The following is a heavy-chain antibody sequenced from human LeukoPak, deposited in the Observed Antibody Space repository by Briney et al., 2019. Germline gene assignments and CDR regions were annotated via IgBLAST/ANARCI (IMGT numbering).Heavy chain of an antibody. Sequence: GRSLRLSCAAAGFTFDDYAMHWVRQAPGKGLEWVSLISGDGGSTYYADFVKGRFTISRDNSKNSLYLQMNSLRTEDTALYYCAKDILGWYYTFDYWGQGTLVTVSS. CDR3: AKDILGWYYTFDY. J-gene: IGHJ4*02. V-gene: IGHV3-43*02. D-gene: IGHD6-19*01. CDR2: ISGDGGST. CDR1: GFTFDDYA.